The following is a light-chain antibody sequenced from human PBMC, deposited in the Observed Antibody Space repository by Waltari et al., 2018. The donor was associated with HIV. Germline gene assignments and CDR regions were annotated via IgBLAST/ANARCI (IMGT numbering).Light chain of an antibody. CDR3: QSYDSSLSGYV. CDR1: SADIGAGYE. Sequence: QSVLTQPPSVSGAPGQRVTISCTGSSADIGAGYEVHWYPRLPGPAPKLLIYGNSNRPSGVPDRFSGSKSGTSASLAITGLQAEDEADYYCQSYDSSLSGYVFGTGTKVTVL. V-gene: IGLV1-40*01. J-gene: IGLJ1*01. CDR2: GNS.